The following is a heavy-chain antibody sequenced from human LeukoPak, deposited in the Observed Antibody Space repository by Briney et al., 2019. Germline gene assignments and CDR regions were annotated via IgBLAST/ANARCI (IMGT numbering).Heavy chain of an antibody. D-gene: IGHD1-26*01. J-gene: IGHJ4*02. CDR3: AREMAEGGTDEGKDY. CDR2: INPHSGAT. V-gene: IGHV1-2*02. CDR1: GYTFTGYF. Sequence: GASVTVSCKASGYTFTGYFIHWVRQAPGLGLEWMGRINPHSGATNFGQTFQGRVTMTRDTSTGTSYMELKSLRSDDTAVYFCAREMAEGGTDEGKDYWGQGTLVTVSS.